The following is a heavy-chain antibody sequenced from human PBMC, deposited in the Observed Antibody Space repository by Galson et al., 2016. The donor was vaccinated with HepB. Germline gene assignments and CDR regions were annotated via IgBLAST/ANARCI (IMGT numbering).Heavy chain of an antibody. V-gene: IGHV1-18*01. Sequence: SVKVSCKASGYTFSNFGISWVRQAPGQGLEWMGWISSNNGDANYARNFQGRVTMTTDTSTATAYLEVTSLKSDDTAVYFCARGRIAVAGSEAYWGQGTLVTVPP. D-gene: IGHD6-19*01. CDR3: ARGRIAVAGSEAY. J-gene: IGHJ4*02. CDR2: ISSNNGDA. CDR1: GYTFSNFG.